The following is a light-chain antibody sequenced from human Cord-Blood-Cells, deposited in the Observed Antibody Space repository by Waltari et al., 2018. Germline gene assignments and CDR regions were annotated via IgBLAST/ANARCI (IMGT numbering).Light chain of an antibody. CDR1: SSDVGSYNL. CDR3: CSYAGSSTYV. V-gene: IGLV2-23*02. J-gene: IGLJ1*01. Sequence: QSALTQPASVSGSPGQSITISCTGTSSDVGSYNLVSWYQQHPGKAPKLMIYAVSKRPSRVSNHFSGSKSGNTASLTISGLQAEDEADYYCCSYAGSSTYVFGTGTKVTVL. CDR2: AVS.